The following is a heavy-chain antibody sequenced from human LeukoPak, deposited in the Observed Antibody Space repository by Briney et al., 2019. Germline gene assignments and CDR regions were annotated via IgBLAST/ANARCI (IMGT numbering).Heavy chain of an antibody. V-gene: IGHV1-69*01. Sequence: SVKVSCKASGGTFSSYAISWVRQAPGQGLEWMGGIIPIFGTANYAQKFQGRVTITADESTSTAYMGLSSLRSEDTAVYYCARDLGSWLANWFDPWGQGTLVTVSS. D-gene: IGHD6-13*01. CDR2: IIPIFGTA. CDR3: ARDLGSWLANWFDP. J-gene: IGHJ5*02. CDR1: GGTFSSYA.